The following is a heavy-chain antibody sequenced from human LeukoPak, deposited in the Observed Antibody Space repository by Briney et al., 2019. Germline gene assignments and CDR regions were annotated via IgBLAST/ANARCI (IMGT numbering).Heavy chain of an antibody. V-gene: IGHV3-30-3*01. CDR1: GFTFSSYA. CDR3: ARESGDLPLDY. D-gene: IGHD3-10*01. J-gene: IGHJ4*02. CDR2: ISYDGSNK. Sequence: ESGGSLRLSCAASGFTFSSYAMPWVRQAPGKGLEWVAVISYDGSNKYCADSVKGRFTISRDNSKNTLYLQMNSLRAEDTAVYYCARESGDLPLDYWGQGTLVTVSS.